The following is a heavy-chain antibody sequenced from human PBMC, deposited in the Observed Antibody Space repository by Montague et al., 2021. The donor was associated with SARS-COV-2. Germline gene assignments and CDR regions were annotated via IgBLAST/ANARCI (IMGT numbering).Heavy chain of an antibody. Sequence: SLRLSCAASGFTFSSYEMNWVRQAPGKGLEWVSYISPSGRTIYYADSVKGRFTISRDNAKNSLSLQMNSLRGDDTAVYYCAICDPFGVFDIWGQGTTVTVSS. CDR3: AICDPFGVFDI. J-gene: IGHJ3*02. D-gene: IGHD2-2*01. CDR1: GFTFSSYE. CDR2: ISPSGRTI. V-gene: IGHV3-48*03.